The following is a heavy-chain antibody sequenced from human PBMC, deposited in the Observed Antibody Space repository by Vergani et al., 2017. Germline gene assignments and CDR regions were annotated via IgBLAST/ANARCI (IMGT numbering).Heavy chain of an antibody. J-gene: IGHJ6*03. V-gene: IGHV3-33*01. CDR3: ARSGYCAHGVCYMTYYYYMDV. CDR1: GFTLSSHA. Sequence: QVQLEESGGGVVQPGRSLRLSCAGSGFTLSSHAMHWVRQAPGKGLEWVAFIWYDGSKEYYADSVKVRFTISRDNSKNTLYLQMNNLIAADTAVYYCARSGYCAHGVCYMTYYYYMDVWGKGTAVTVSS. D-gene: IGHD2-8*01. CDR2: IWYDGSKE.